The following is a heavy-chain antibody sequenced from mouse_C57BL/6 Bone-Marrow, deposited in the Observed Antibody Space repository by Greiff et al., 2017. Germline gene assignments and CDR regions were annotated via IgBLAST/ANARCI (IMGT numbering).Heavy chain of an antibody. V-gene: IGHV2-9-1*01. J-gene: IGHJ1*03. CDR1: GFSLTSYA. Sequence: VMLVESGPGLVAPSQSLSITCTVSGFSLTSYAISWVRQPPGKGLEWLGVIWTGGGTNYNSALKSRLSISKDNSKSQVFLKMNSLQTDDTARYYCARTTVVAPYWYFDVWGTGTTVTVSS. D-gene: IGHD1-1*01. CDR3: ARTTVVAPYWYFDV. CDR2: IWTGGGT.